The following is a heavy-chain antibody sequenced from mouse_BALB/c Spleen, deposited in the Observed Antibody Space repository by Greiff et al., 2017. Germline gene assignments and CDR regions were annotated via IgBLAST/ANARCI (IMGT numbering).Heavy chain of an antibody. Sequence: DVHLVESGGGLVQPGGSRKLSCAASGFTFSSFGMHWVRQAPEKGLEWVAYISSGSSTIYYADTVKGRFTISRDNPKNTLFLQMTSLRSEDTAMYYCARAGKVTTAFDYWGQGTTLTVSS. J-gene: IGHJ2*01. CDR1: GFTFSSFG. V-gene: IGHV5-17*02. CDR3: ARAGKVTTAFDY. D-gene: IGHD1-2*01. CDR2: ISSGSSTI.